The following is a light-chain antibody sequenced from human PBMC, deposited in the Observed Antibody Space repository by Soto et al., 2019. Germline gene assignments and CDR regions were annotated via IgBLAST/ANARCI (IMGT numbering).Light chain of an antibody. V-gene: IGLV2-14*01. CDR2: DVS. CDR1: SSDVCGYNY. J-gene: IGLJ2*01. Sequence: QSALTQPASVSGSPGQSSTISCTGTSSDVCGYNYVSWYQQHPGKAPKLMIYDVSNRPSGVSNRFSGSKSGNTASLNISGLQAEAEADYYCRSYTSSTVVFGGGTKLTVL. CDR3: RSYTSSTVV.